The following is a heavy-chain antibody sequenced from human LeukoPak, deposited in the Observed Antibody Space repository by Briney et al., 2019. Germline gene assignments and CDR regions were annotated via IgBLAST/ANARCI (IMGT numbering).Heavy chain of an antibody. D-gene: IGHD2-2*01. V-gene: IGHV4-34*01. CDR2: INHSGST. J-gene: IGHJ5*02. Sequence: SETLSLTCAVYGGSFSGYYWSWIRQPPGKGLEWIGEINHSGSTNYNPSLKSRVTISVDTSKNPFSLKLSSVTAADTAVYYCARGGIVVVPAAPPNWFDPWGQGTLVTVSS. CDR3: ARGGIVVVPAAPPNWFDP. CDR1: GGSFSGYY.